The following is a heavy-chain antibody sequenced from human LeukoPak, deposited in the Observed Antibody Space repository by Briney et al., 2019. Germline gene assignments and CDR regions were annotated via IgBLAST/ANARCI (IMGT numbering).Heavy chain of an antibody. Sequence: SETLSLTCTVSGGSISSYYWSWIRQPPGKGLEWIGYIYYSGSTNYNPSLKSRVTISVDTSKNQFSLKLSSVTAADTAAYYCARGPEYYDILTGYFWFDPWGQGTLVTVSS. CDR3: ARGPEYYDILTGYFWFDP. CDR1: GGSISSYY. CDR2: IYYSGST. D-gene: IGHD3-9*01. V-gene: IGHV4-59*01. J-gene: IGHJ5*02.